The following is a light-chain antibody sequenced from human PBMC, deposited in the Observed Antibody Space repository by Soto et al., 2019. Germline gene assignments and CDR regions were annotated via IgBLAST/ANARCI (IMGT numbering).Light chain of an antibody. CDR3: QSYDRSSLYV. CDR1: SGSVASNY. V-gene: IGLV6-57*02. CDR2: GDN. Sequence: NVLMPQPHSVSESPGKTVTISCTGSSGSVASNYVHWYQRRPGSAPTIVIYGDNQRPSGVPDRFSGSIDSSSNSASLTISRLKTEDEADYFCQSYDRSSLYVFGTGTKVTVL. J-gene: IGLJ1*01.